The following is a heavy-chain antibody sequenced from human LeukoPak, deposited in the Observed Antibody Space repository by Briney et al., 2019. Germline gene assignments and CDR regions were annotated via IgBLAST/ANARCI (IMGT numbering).Heavy chain of an antibody. CDR1: GFSFSDYY. CDR2: ISSSGSTI. CDR3: GSGALLAFDP. V-gene: IGHV3-11*01. Sequence: GGSLRLSCAASGFSFSDYYMNWIRQAPGKGLEWVSYISSSGSTIYYADSVKGRFTISRDNAKNSLYLQMNSLRAEDTAMYYCGSGALLAFDPWGQGTLVTVSS. J-gene: IGHJ5*02.